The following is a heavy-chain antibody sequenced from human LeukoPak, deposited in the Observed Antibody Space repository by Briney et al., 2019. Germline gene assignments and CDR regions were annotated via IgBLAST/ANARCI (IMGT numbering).Heavy chain of an antibody. CDR2: FYHSGII. Sequence: SETLSLTCAVSGYSIRSGYYWGWIRQPPGKGLEWIGRFYHSGIISYNPSPKSRVTISVDTSKNQFSLKLSSVTAADTAVYYCARRPGDRTFDICGQGTMVTVSS. V-gene: IGHV4-38-2*01. CDR1: GYSIRSGYY. J-gene: IGHJ3*02. CDR3: ARRPGDRTFDI. D-gene: IGHD2-2*01.